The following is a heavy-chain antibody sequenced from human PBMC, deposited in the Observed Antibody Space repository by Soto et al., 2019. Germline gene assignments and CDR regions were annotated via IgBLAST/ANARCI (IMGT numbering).Heavy chain of an antibody. CDR2: ISGSGDNT. V-gene: IGHV3-23*01. J-gene: IGHJ4*02. CDR1: GFTFSSYP. CDR3: VKRFGIVEDWGQLEY. Sequence: EVQLLESGGGLVQPGGSLRLSCAASGFTFSSYPMPWVRQAPGKGLEWVSAISGSGDNTYYADSVKGRFTISRDNSKNALYMQMNSLRDEDTAGYYCVKRFGIVEDWGQLEYWGQRTLVTVSS. D-gene: IGHD1-26*01.